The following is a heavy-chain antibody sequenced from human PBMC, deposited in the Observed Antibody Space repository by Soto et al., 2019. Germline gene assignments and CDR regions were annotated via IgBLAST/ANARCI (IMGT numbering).Heavy chain of an antibody. CDR3: ARFGAVAGTFDY. J-gene: IGHJ4*02. V-gene: IGHV4-59*08. CDR1: GGSISSYY. D-gene: IGHD6-19*01. Sequence: QVQLQESGPGLVKPSETLSLTCTVSGGSISSYYWSWIRQPPGKGLEWIGYIYYSGRTNYNPSLKSRVTISVDTSKNQFSLKLSSVTAADTAVYYCARFGAVAGTFDYWGQGTLVTVSS. CDR2: IYYSGRT.